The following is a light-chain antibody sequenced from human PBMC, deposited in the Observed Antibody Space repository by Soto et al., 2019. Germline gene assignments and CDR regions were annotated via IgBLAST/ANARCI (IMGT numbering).Light chain of an antibody. J-gene: IGKJ2*01. CDR1: QSVNSY. CDR2: DTS. Sequence: EIVLTQSPATLSLSPGERATLSCRASQSVNSYLAWYQQKCGQAPRLLIYDTSNRATGIPDRFSGSGSGTDFTLIISSLEPVDFAVYYCQQRSSWPTFGQGTRLEIK. V-gene: IGKV3-11*01. CDR3: QQRSSWPT.